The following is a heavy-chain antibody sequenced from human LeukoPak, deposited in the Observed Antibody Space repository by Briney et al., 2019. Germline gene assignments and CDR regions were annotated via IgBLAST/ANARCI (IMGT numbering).Heavy chain of an antibody. CDR2: IWYDGSKK. J-gene: IGHJ2*01. Sequence: GGSLRLSCAASEFTFSSYGLHWVCQAPGKGLEWVAFIWYDGSKKYYADSVKGRFVISRDNSNNRLYLQMNSVRVEDTAMYYCAKDHCSGFPGCYYFDFWGRGTLVTVSS. CDR1: EFTFSSYG. V-gene: IGHV3-30*02. CDR3: AKDHCSGFPGCYYFDF. D-gene: IGHD2-15*01.